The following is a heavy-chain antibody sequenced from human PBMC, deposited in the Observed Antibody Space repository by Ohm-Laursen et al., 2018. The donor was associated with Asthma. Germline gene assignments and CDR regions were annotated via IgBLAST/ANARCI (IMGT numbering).Heavy chain of an antibody. CDR2: IYYSGST. CDR1: GGSISSGDYY. V-gene: IGHV4-30-4*02. CDR3: ARMYYYDSSGYYHGGVYYFDY. D-gene: IGHD3-22*01. Sequence: PSDTLSLTCTVSGGSISSGDYYWSWIRQPPGKGLEWIGYIYYSGSTYYNPSLKSRVTISVDTSKNQFSLKLSSVTAADTAVYYCARMYYYDSSGYYHGGVYYFDYWGQGTLVTVSS. J-gene: IGHJ4*02.